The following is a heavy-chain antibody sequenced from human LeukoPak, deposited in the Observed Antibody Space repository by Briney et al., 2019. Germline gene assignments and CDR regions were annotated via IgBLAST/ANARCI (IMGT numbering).Heavy chain of an antibody. CDR3: ARDERGYSGYEEYDY. J-gene: IGHJ4*02. V-gene: IGHV3-21*01. Sequence: GGSLRLSCAASGFTFSSYSMNWVRQAPGKGLEWVSSISSSSSYIYYADSVKGRFTISRDNAKNSLYLQMNILRAEDTAVYYCARDERGYSGYEEYDYWGQGTLVTVSS. CDR1: GFTFSSYS. D-gene: IGHD5-12*01. CDR2: ISSSSSYI.